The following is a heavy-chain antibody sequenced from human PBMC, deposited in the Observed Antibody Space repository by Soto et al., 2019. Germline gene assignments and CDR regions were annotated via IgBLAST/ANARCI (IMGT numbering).Heavy chain of an antibody. J-gene: IGHJ1*01. CDR2: IKQDGSEK. CDR3: ARMLRSGSYWLQH. V-gene: IGHV3-7*01. CDR1: GFTFSSYW. Sequence: EVQLVESGGGLVQPGGSLRLSCAASGFTFSSYWMSWVRQAPGKGLEWVANIKQDGSEKYYVDSVKGRFTISRDNAKNSLYLQMNSLRAEDTAVYYCARMLRSGSYWLQHWGQGTLVTVSS. D-gene: IGHD1-26*01.